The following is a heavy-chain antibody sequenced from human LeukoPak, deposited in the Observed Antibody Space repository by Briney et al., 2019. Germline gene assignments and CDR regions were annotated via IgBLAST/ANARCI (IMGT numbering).Heavy chain of an antibody. D-gene: IGHD6-19*01. CDR2: INKEGSIT. CDR1: GYIFSRYW. J-gene: IGHJ4*02. V-gene: IGHV3-74*01. Sequence: GGSLRLSCTASGYIFSRYWMHWVRQAPGKGLVWVSRINKEGSITNYADSVKGRFTISRDNAKNSLYLQMNSLRAEDTAVYYCARFIAGGWYYFDYWGQGTLVTVSS. CDR3: ARFIAGGWYYFDY.